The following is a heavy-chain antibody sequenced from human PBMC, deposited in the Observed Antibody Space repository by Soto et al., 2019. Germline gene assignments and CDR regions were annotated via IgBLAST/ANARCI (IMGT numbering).Heavy chain of an antibody. Sequence: EVQLVQSGAEVKKPWESLRISCKGSGYSFTSYWISWVRQMPGKGLEWMGRIDPSDSYTNYSQSFQGHVTISADKSISSAYLQWSSLKASDTAMYYCARLQAAAGYNDLTVDYWGQGTLVTVYS. CDR2: IDPSDSYT. CDR1: GYSFTSYW. V-gene: IGHV5-10-1*01. CDR3: ARLQAAAGYNDLTVDY. D-gene: IGHD6-13*01. J-gene: IGHJ4*02.